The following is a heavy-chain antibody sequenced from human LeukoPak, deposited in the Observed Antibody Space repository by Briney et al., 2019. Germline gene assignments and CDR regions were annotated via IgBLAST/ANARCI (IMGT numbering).Heavy chain of an antibody. V-gene: IGHV3-7*03. CDR1: GFTFSDSW. CDR3: AGGSYYGSGGRPGYFDH. J-gene: IGHJ4*02. D-gene: IGHD3-10*01. Sequence: GGSLRLSCAASGFTFSDSWMSWVRQAPGKGPEWVANIKEDESEKHYVDSVKGRFTISRDISKNTLYLQMNTLSAEDTAIYYCAGGSYYGSGGRPGYFDHWGQGILVTVSS. CDR2: IKEDESEK.